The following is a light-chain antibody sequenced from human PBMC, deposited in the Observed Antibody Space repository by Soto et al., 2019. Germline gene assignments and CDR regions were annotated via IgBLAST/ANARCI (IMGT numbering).Light chain of an antibody. V-gene: IGKV3-15*01. CDR1: QSVSSN. J-gene: IGKJ2*01. Sequence: EIVLTQSPATLSVSPGERATLSCRASQSVSSNLAWYQKKPGQAPRLLIYGASTKTTGVQARFSGSGSGTEFTLTISSLQSEDFAVYYCQQYNKWPYTFGQGTKLEIK. CDR3: QQYNKWPYT. CDR2: GAS.